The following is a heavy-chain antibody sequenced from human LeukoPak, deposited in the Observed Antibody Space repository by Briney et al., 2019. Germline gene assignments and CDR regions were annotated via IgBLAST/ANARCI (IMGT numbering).Heavy chain of an antibody. V-gene: IGHV3-11*03. CDR3: ARISYGSGSHAYFDY. J-gene: IGHJ4*02. D-gene: IGHD3-10*01. CDR2: ISSSSSYT. Sequence: GGSLRLSCAASGFTFSDYYMSRIRQAPGKGLEWVSYISSSSSYTNYADSVKGRFTISRDNAKNSLYLQMNSLRAEDTAVYYCARISYGSGSHAYFDYWGQGTLVTVSS. CDR1: GFTFSDYY.